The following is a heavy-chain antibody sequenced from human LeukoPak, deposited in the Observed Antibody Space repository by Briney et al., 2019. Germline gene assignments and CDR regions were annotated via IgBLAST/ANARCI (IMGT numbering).Heavy chain of an antibody. V-gene: IGHV4-39*01. J-gene: IGHJ4*02. D-gene: IGHD2-15*01. CDR2: IYYSGST. CDR1: GGSISSSSYY. CDR3: ASGGLRGDFYFDH. Sequence: PSETLSLTCTVSGGSISSSSYYWGWIRQPPGKGLEWIGSIYYSGSTYYNPSLKSRVTISVDTSKDQFSLKLSSVTAADTAVYYCASGGLRGDFYFDHWGQGTLVTVSS.